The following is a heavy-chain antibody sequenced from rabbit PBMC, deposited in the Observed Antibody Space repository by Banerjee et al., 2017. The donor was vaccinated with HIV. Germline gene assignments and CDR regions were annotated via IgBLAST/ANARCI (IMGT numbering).Heavy chain of an antibody. J-gene: IGHJ4*01. CDR3: ARDPGAEYGGDGDGFNL. CDR2: IYAGTSGTT. V-gene: IGHV1S40*01. D-gene: IGHD2-1*01. CDR1: GIDFTSDYY. Sequence: QSLEESGGGLVQPEGSLTLTCKASGIDFTSDYYMCWVRQAPGKGLEWIACIYAGTSGTTYYASWAKGRFTISKTSATTVTLQMTSLTAADTATYFCARDPGAEYGGDGDGFNLWGPGTLVTVS.